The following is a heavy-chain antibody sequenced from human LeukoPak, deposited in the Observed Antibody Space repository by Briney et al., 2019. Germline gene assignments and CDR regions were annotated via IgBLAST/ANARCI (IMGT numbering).Heavy chain of an antibody. Sequence: GGSLRLSCAASGFTFSSYAMSWVRQAPGKGLEWVANIKQDGSEKYYVDSVKGRFTISRDNAKNSLYLQMNSLRAEDTAVYSCVSVGDTSGYTNWGQGTLVTVSS. CDR2: IKQDGSEK. V-gene: IGHV3-7*01. D-gene: IGHD3-22*01. CDR1: GFTFSSYA. J-gene: IGHJ4*02. CDR3: VSVGDTSGYTN.